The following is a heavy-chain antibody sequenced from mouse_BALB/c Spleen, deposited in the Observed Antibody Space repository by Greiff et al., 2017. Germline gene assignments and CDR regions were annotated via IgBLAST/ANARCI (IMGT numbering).Heavy chain of an antibody. J-gene: IGHJ4*01. D-gene: IGHD2-1*01. CDR3: ARGGNYCGNYSYAMDY. CDR2: IDPSDSET. CDR1: GYSFTSYW. Sequence: VQLQQSGPQLVRPGASVKISCKASGYSFTSYWMHWVKQRPGQGLEWIGMIDPSDSETRLNQKFKDKATLTVDKSSSTAYMQLSSPTSEDSAVYYCARGGNYCGNYSYAMDYWGQGTSVTVSS. V-gene: IGHV1S127*01.